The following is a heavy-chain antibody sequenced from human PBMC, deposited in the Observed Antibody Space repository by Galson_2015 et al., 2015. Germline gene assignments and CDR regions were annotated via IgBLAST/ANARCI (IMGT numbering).Heavy chain of an antibody. CDR1: GFTFSSYA. Sequence: SLRLSCAASGFTFSSYAMSWVRQAPGKGLEWVSAISGSGGSTYYADSVKGRSTISRDNSKNTLYLQMNSLRAEDTAVYYCAKDPSSSWRKKNIDYWGQGTLVTVSS. D-gene: IGHD6-13*01. CDR3: AKDPSSSWRKKNIDY. CDR2: ISGSGGST. V-gene: IGHV3-23*01. J-gene: IGHJ4*02.